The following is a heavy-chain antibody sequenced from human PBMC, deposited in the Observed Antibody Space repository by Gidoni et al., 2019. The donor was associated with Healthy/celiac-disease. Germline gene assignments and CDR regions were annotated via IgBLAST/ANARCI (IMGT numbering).Heavy chain of an antibody. V-gene: IGHV3-7*01. D-gene: IGHD3-16*01. Sequence: EVQLVESGGGLVQPGGSLRPSCGVSGFTFSSYWMSWVRQAPGKGLEWVANIKQDGSEKKYVDSAKGRFTISRDNAKSSLFLQMKSLRAEDTAVYYCARGGSQLGSLYYFDYWGQGTLVTVSS. CDR1: GFTFSSYW. J-gene: IGHJ4*02. CDR2: IKQDGSEK. CDR3: ARGGSQLGSLYYFDY.